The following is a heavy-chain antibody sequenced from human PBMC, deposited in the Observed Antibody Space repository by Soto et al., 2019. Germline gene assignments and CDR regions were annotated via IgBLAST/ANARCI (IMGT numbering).Heavy chain of an antibody. J-gene: IGHJ4*02. Sequence: GASVKVSCKASGYTFTSYYMHWVRQAPGRGLEWMGIINPSGGSTSYAQKFQGRVTMTRDTSTSTVYMELSSLRSEDTAVYYCARKGAGLYAYDCWGQGTLVTVSS. V-gene: IGHV1-46*01. CDR3: ARKGAGLYAYDC. CDR2: INPSGGST. D-gene: IGHD3-16*01. CDR1: GYTFTSYY.